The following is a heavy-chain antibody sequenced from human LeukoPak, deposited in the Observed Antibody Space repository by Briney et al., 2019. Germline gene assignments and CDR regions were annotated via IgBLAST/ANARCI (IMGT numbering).Heavy chain of an antibody. CDR2: VYHSGST. CDR1: GYSISSGYY. D-gene: IGHD1-26*01. J-gene: IGHJ4*02. CDR3: ARLSGAPVRHPIYHFDY. Sequence: PSETLSLTCAVSGYSISSGYYWGWIRQPPGKGLEWIGNVYHSGSTYKNPSLKSRVSISLDTSNNQFSLKLTSVTAPDTAIYYCARLSGAPVRHPIYHFDYWGQGTLVTVSS. V-gene: IGHV4-38-2*01.